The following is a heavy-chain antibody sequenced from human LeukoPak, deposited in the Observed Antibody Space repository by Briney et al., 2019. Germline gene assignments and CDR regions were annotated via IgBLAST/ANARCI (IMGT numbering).Heavy chain of an antibody. D-gene: IGHD2-2*03. CDR1: GGSISSYY. Sequence: SETLSLTCTVSGGSISSYYWSWIRQPPGKGLEWIGYIYTSGSTNYNPSLKSRVTISVDTSKNQFSLKLSSVTAADTAVYYCARHEDGYCSSTSCYGNWGQGTLVTVSS. CDR3: ARHEDGYCSSTSCYGN. J-gene: IGHJ4*02. CDR2: IYTSGST. V-gene: IGHV4-4*09.